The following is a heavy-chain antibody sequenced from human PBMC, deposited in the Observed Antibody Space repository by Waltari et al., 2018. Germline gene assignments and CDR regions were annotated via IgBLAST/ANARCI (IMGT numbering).Heavy chain of an antibody. V-gene: IGHV3-7*01. J-gene: IGHJ4*02. CDR3: ARVSWDTITRKGIDY. CDR1: GFTFSTYW. Sequence: EVQLVESGGDLVQPGGALRLSCAASGFTFSTYWMRWVRQAPGKGREGVANIKQDGSEKLYVDSVKGRFTISRDNARNSLYLQMNSLRGEDTAVYYCARVSWDTITRKGIDYWGLGTLVIVSS. D-gene: IGHD1-26*01. CDR2: IKQDGSEK.